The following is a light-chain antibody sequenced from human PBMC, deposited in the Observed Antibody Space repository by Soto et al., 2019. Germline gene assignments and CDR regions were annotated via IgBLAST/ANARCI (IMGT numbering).Light chain of an antibody. J-gene: IGKJ3*01. CDR3: QQYNSYSAA. Sequence: DIQMTQSPSTLSASVGDRVTLTCRASHNIVTYLAWYQQKPGKAPRLLINGASTLQSGVPSRFSGSGSGTEFTLTISSLQPDDLSTYYCQQYNSYSAAVGPGTRIDVK. CDR1: HNIVTY. V-gene: IGKV1-5*01. CDR2: GAS.